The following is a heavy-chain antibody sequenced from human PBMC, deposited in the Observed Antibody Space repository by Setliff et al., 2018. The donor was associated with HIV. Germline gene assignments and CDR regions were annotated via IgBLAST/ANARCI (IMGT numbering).Heavy chain of an antibody. D-gene: IGHD3-3*01. Sequence: ASVKVSCKASGYTFTRYSMNWVRQAPGQGLEWMGWLNTNTWNPTYAKGFTGRFDFSLDTSLSTAYLQMNSLRDEDTAVYYCVKDVLKFWSGSGALDFWGPGTLVTVSS. CDR2: LNTNTWNP. CDR3: VKDVLKFWSGSGALDF. CDR1: GYTFTRYS. V-gene: IGHV7-4-1*02. J-gene: IGHJ4*02.